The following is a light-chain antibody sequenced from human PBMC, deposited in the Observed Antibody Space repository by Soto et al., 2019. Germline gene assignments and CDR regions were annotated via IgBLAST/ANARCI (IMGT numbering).Light chain of an antibody. CDR1: QSISRW. CDR3: QQYNTYST. V-gene: IGKV1-5*01. J-gene: IGKJ5*01. Sequence: DIQMTQSPSTLSASVGDRVTVTCRASQSISRWLAWYQQKPGKAPQALIYDASSLKSGVPSRFSGNGSGTEFTLTISSLQPDDFATYDCQQYNTYSTFGQGTRLEIK. CDR2: DAS.